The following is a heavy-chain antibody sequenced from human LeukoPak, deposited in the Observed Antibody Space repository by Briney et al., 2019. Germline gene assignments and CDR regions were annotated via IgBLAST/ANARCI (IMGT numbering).Heavy chain of an antibody. CDR2: ISSSSTYT. J-gene: IGHJ4*02. V-gene: IGHV3-11*03. CDR3: ARSRAYTYGFDY. D-gene: IGHD5-18*01. CDR1: GFTFSDYY. Sequence: GGSLRLSCAAPGFTFSDYYMSWIRQAPGKGLEWVSHISSSSTYTNYADSVKGRFTISRDNAKNSVYLQMSSLRAEDTAVYYCARSRAYTYGFDYWGQGTLVTVSS.